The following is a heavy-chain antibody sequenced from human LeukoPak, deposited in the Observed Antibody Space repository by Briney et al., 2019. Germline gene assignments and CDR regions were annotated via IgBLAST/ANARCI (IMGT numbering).Heavy chain of an antibody. CDR1: GFTFSSYT. CDR3: AKIGGSGWMEFDY. J-gene: IGHJ4*02. CDR2: VTSGSKYM. V-gene: IGHV3-21*04. Sequence: GGSLRLSCAVSGFTFSSYTMNWVRQAPGKGLEWVSSVTSGSKYMYYADSVKGRFTISRDNSKNTLYLQMNSLRAEDTAVYYCAKIGGSGWMEFDYWGQGTLVTVSS. D-gene: IGHD6-19*01.